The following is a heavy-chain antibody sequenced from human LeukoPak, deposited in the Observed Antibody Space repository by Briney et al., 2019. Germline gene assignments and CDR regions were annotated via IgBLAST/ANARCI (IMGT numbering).Heavy chain of an antibody. J-gene: IGHJ5*02. CDR1: GYIFTSHS. D-gene: IGHD1-26*01. CDR3: AKERGLGELHWFDP. Sequence: ASVKVSCKTSGYIFTSHSMHWVRQAPGQGLEWMGWISAYNGNTNYAQKLQGRVTMTTDTSTSTAYMELRSLRSDDTAVYYCAKERGLGELHWFDPWGQGTLVTVSS. CDR2: ISAYNGNT. V-gene: IGHV1-18*04.